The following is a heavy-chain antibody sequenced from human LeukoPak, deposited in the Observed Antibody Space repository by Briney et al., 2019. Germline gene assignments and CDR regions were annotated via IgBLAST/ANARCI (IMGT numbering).Heavy chain of an antibody. CDR3: AKALATRHMDV. V-gene: IGHV3-48*03. J-gene: IGHJ6*01. CDR1: GFTFRSYD. CDR2: ISSSGTTI. Sequence: GGSLRLSCAASGFTFRSYDMNWVRQAPGKGLEWVSYISSSGTTIYYADSVKGRLTISRDNAKNSLYLQMRSLRAEDTAVYYCAKALATRHMDVWGQGTTVTVSS.